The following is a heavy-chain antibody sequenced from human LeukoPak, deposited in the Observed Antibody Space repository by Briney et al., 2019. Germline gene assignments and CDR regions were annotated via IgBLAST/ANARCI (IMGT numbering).Heavy chain of an antibody. Sequence: GGSLRLSCAASGFTFSSSAMSWVRQAPGKGLEWVSGISSSGGSTYYADSVKGRFTISRDNSKNTLYLQMNTLRAEDTAIYYCARTSAGLAAPLDSWGQGTLVTVSS. D-gene: IGHD6-19*01. CDR2: ISSSGGST. CDR3: ARTSAGLAAPLDS. V-gene: IGHV3-23*01. CDR1: GFTFSSSA. J-gene: IGHJ4*02.